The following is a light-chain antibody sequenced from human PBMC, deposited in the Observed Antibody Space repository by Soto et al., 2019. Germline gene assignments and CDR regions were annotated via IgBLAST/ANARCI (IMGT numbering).Light chain of an antibody. Sequence: QSVLTQPPSVSGAPGQRVTISCTGSSSNIGAGYDVHWYQQLPGTAPKLLIYGNSNRPSGVPDRFSGSKSGTSASLAITGLQAEDEADYYCQSYDSSLSHVFGTGTKLTFL. V-gene: IGLV1-40*01. CDR2: GNS. CDR3: QSYDSSLSHV. J-gene: IGLJ1*01. CDR1: SSNIGAGYD.